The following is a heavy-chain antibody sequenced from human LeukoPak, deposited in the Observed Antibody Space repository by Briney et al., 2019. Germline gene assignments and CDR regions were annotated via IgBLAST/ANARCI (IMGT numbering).Heavy chain of an antibody. Sequence: GGSLRLSCAASGFTFSGSAMHWVRQASGKGVEWVGRIRSKANSYATAYAASVKGRFTISRDDSKNTAYLQMNSLKTEDTAVYYCTRRGAAAGYDYWGQGTLVTVSS. D-gene: IGHD6-13*01. CDR3: TRRGAAAGYDY. V-gene: IGHV3-73*01. CDR1: GFTFSGSA. CDR2: IRSKANSYAT. J-gene: IGHJ4*02.